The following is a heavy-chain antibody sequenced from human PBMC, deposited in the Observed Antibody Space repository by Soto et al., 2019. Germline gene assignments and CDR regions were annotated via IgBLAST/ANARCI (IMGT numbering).Heavy chain of an antibody. D-gene: IGHD6-19*01. Sequence: GGSLRLSCAASGFTFSSYAMSWVLQAPGKGLEWVSAISGSGGITYYADSVRGRFTISRGNSKNTLYMQMKSLRAEDTAVYSCEKDRKAVAGTPMDVWGQGTTVTVYS. CDR2: ISGSGGIT. CDR1: GFTFSSYA. V-gene: IGHV3-23*01. J-gene: IGHJ6*02. CDR3: EKDRKAVAGTPMDV.